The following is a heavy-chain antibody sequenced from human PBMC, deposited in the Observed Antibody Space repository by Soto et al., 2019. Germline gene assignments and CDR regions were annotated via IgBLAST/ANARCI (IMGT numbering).Heavy chain of an antibody. V-gene: IGHV3-21*01. CDR2: ISSSSSYI. CDR1: GFTFSSYS. D-gene: IGHD3-3*01. Sequence: SLRLSCAASGFTFSSYSMNWVRQAPGKGLEWVSSISSSSSYIYYADSVKGRFTISRDNAKNSLYLQMNSLRAEDTAVYYCARGLIYDFWSGPDWFDPWGQGTLVTVSS. J-gene: IGHJ5*02. CDR3: ARGLIYDFWSGPDWFDP.